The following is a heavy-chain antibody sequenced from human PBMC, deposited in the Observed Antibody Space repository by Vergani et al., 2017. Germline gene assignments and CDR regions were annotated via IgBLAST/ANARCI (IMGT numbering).Heavy chain of an antibody. CDR3: AKDDYYDSSVMDAFDI. J-gene: IGHJ3*02. CDR1: GGTFSSYA. CDR2: IIPIFGTA. Sequence: QVQLVQSGAEVKKPGSSVKVSCKASGGTFSSYAISWVRQAPGQGLEWMGRIIPIFGTANYAQKFQGRVTITADESTSTAYMALSSLRSEDTAVYYWAKDDYYDSSVMDAFDIWGQGTMVTVSS. V-gene: IGHV1-69*15. D-gene: IGHD3-22*01.